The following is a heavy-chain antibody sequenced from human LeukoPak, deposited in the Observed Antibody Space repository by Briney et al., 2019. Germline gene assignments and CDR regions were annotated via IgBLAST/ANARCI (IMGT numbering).Heavy chain of an antibody. Sequence: PGGSLRLSCAASGFTFNNYGMHWVRQAPGKGLEWVAFIRYSGNNQYYADSVKGRFTISRDNAKNSLYLQMNSLRAEDTAVYYCARPSITLVRGELVYYFDYWGQGTLVTVSS. V-gene: IGHV3-30*02. D-gene: IGHD3-10*01. J-gene: IGHJ4*02. CDR2: IRYSGNNQ. CDR1: GFTFNNYG. CDR3: ARPSITLVRGELVYYFDY.